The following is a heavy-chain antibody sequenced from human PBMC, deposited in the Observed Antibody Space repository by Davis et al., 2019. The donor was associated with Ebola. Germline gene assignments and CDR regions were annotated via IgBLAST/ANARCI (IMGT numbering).Heavy chain of an antibody. V-gene: IGHV3-74*01. J-gene: IGHJ6*02. CDR1: GFTFSTYW. CDR2: SNSDGTST. Sequence: GESLKISCAASGFTFSTYWMHWVRQAPGKGLVWVSRSNSDGTSTTHADSVKGRFTISRDNAKNTLYLQMNRLSAEDTAVYYCARSYRIAVAGTPASYYYALDVWGQGTTITVSS. D-gene: IGHD6-19*01. CDR3: ARSYRIAVAGTPASYYYALDV.